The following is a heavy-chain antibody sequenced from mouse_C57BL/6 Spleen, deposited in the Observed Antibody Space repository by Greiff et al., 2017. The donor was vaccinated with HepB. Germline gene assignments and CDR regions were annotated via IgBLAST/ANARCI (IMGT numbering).Heavy chain of an antibody. V-gene: IGHV1-18*01. D-gene: IGHD1-1*01. J-gene: IGHJ1*03. CDR1: GYTFTDYN. CDR3: ARWIYYYGSSYWYFDV. Sequence: VQLQQSGPELVKPGASVKIPCKASGYTFTDYNMDWVKQSHGKSLEWIGDINPNNGGTIYNQKFKGKATLTVDKSSSTAYMELRSLTSEDTAVYYCARWIYYYGSSYWYFDVWGTGTTVTVSS. CDR2: INPNNGGT.